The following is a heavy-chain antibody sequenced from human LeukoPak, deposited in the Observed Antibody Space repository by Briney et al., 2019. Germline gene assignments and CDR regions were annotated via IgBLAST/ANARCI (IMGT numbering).Heavy chain of an antibody. CDR3: ARGGYSYVQVCDY. J-gene: IGHJ4*02. CDR2: ISGYNGNT. Sequence: ASVKVSCKASGYTFTSYGISWVRQAPGQGLEWMGWISGYNGNTNYAQKLQGRVTMTRDTSISTAYMELSRLRSDDTAVYYCARGGYSYVQVCDYWGQGTLVTVSS. D-gene: IGHD5-18*01. V-gene: IGHV1-18*01. CDR1: GYTFTSYG.